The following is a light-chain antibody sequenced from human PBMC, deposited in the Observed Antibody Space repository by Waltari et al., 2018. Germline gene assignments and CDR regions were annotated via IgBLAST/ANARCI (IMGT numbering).Light chain of an antibody. Sequence: QLVLTQSPSASASLGASVKLTCTLSSGHSNYAIAWHQPQPKKGPRYLMKLNSDGSQTKGDGIPDCFSGSSSGAERFLTISSLQSEDEGDYYCQTWDTDIHVVFGGGTKLIVL. V-gene: IGLV4-69*01. CDR2: LNSDGSQ. CDR3: QTWDTDIHVV. J-gene: IGLJ2*01. CDR1: SGHSNYA.